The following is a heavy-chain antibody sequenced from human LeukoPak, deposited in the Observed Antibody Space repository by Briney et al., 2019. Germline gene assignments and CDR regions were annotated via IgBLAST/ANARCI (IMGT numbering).Heavy chain of an antibody. CDR1: GYSFGDYG. D-gene: IGHD5-12*01. J-gene: IGHJ4*02. Sequence: ASVKVSCKASGYSFGDYGFSWVRRAPGQGLEWLGWISAYNGNRNYAQKVEGRVTMTTDTSTSTAYLELRGLRPDDTAVYYCARDDSGAKVDIDYWGQGTLLIVSS. V-gene: IGHV1-18*01. CDR2: ISAYNGNR. CDR3: ARDDSGAKVDIDY.